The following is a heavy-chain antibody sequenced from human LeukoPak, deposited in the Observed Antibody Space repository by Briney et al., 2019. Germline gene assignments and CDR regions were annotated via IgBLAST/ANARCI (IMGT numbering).Heavy chain of an antibody. V-gene: IGHV3-23*01. CDR3: ARDHPRYSSSWYGVNDY. CDR2: ISGSGGST. D-gene: IGHD6-13*01. J-gene: IGHJ4*02. CDR1: GFTFSSYA. Sequence: PGGSLRLSCAASGFTFSSYAMSWVRQAPGKGLEWVSAISGSGGSTYYADSVKGRFTISRDNSKNTLYLQMNSLRAEDTAVYYCARDHPRYSSSWYGVNDYWGQGTLVTVSS.